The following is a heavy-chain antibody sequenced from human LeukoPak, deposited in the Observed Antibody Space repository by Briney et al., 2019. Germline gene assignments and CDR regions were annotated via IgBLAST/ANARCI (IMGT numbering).Heavy chain of an antibody. D-gene: IGHD3-22*01. J-gene: IGHJ4*02. V-gene: IGHV1-18*01. CDR1: GYTFTTYG. Sequence: ASVKVSCKASGYTFTTYGISWVRQAPGQGLEWMGWISAYNGNTNYAQKLQGRVIMTTDTSTSTAYMELRSLRSDDTAVYYCARSSPDYYDSSGNYPFDYWGQGTLVTVSS. CDR2: ISAYNGNT. CDR3: ARSSPDYYDSSGNYPFDY.